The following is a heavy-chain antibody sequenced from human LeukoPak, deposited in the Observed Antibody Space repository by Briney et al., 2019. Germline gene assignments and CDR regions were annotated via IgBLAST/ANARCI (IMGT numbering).Heavy chain of an antibody. CDR1: GGSFSGYY. CDR2: INHSGST. CDR3: ARGMPPGITIFGVVITPPNWFDP. Sequence: SETLSLTCAVYGGSFSGYYWSWIRQPPGKGLEWIGEINHSGSTNYNPSLKSRVTISVDTSKNQFPLKLSSVTAADTAVYYCARGMPPGITIFGVVITPPNWFDPWGQGTLVTVSS. D-gene: IGHD3-3*01. J-gene: IGHJ5*02. V-gene: IGHV4-34*01.